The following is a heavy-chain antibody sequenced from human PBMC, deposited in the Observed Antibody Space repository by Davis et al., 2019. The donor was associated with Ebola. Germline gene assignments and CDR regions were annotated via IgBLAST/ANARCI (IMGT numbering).Heavy chain of an antibody. D-gene: IGHD3-10*01. Sequence: ASLKVSCKASRGTFGSYAISWVRQAPGQGLEWMGWINPHNGNTNYAQNVQGRVTMTTDTSTSTAYMEVGSLRSDDTAVYYCARAKSDRVRGVVTYNWFDPWGQGTLVTVSS. CDR3: ARAKSDRVRGVVTYNWFDP. J-gene: IGHJ5*02. V-gene: IGHV1-18*01. CDR1: RGTFGSYA. CDR2: INPHNGNT.